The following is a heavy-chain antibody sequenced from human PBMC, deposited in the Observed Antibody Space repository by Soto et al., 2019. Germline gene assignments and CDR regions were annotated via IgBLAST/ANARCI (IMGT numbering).Heavy chain of an antibody. V-gene: IGHV4-39*07. CDR3: VREGGDNWFDP. D-gene: IGHD3-16*01. CDR1: GASISTPGSY. Sequence: SETLSLTCTVSGASISTPGSYWGWVRQSPGTGLQWIGFVYYTGDTYYSPSFKSRVTMSVDTSKNQLSMTLRSMTAADTAVYYCVREGGDNWFDPWGQGTLVTVSS. CDR2: VYYTGDT. J-gene: IGHJ5*02.